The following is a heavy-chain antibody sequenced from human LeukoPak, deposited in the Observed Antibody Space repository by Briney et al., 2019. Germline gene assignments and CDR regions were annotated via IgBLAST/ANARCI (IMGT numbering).Heavy chain of an antibody. D-gene: IGHD2-2*02. Sequence: PGGSLRLSCAASGFTFSSYAMSWVRQAPGKGLEWVSVISGSGGSTYYADSVKGRFTISRGNSKNTLYLQMNSLRAEDTAVYYCAAQRDCSSTSCYKNSGWFDPWGQGTLVTVSS. V-gene: IGHV3-23*01. CDR1: GFTFSSYA. CDR3: AAQRDCSSTSCYKNSGWFDP. CDR2: ISGSGGST. J-gene: IGHJ5*02.